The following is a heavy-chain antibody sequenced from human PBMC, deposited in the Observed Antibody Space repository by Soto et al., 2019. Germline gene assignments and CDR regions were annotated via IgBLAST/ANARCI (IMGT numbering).Heavy chain of an antibody. Sequence: ASVKVSCKASGYTFSDYDIYWVRQAAGQGLEWMGWMNPYSGNTGYAQKFQGRVIMTIDTSITTAYLELSSLTFEDTAIYYCARGRFRRTWFDPWGQGTLVTVSS. CDR2: MNPYSGNT. V-gene: IGHV1-8*01. J-gene: IGHJ5*02. CDR1: GYTFSDYD. CDR3: ARGRFRRTWFDP. D-gene: IGHD3-16*01.